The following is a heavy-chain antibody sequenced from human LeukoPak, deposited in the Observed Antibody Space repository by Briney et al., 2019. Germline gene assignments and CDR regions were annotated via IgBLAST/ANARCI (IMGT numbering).Heavy chain of an antibody. CDR1: GGSITSGSYY. D-gene: IGHD3-22*01. J-gene: IGHJ4*02. V-gene: IGHV4-61*02. CDR3: ARDHSGYFPAFDY. CDR2: INTSGYT. Sequence: SETLSLTCTVSGGSITSGSYYWHWIRQPPGKGLERIGRINTSGYTNYNPSLKSRVTISVDTSKNQFSLKLSSVTAADTAVYYCARDHSGYFPAFDYWGQGALVIVSS.